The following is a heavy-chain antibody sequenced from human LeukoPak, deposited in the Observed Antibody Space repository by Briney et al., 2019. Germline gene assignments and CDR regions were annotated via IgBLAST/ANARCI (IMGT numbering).Heavy chain of an antibody. CDR3: ARDARILVRGTSHYSGMDV. J-gene: IGHJ6*02. Sequence: PGGSLRLSCAASGFTFSSYSMNWVRQAPGKGLEWVSSISSSSSYIYYADSVKGRFTISRDNAKNSLYLQMNSLRAEDTAVYYCARDARILVRGTSHYSGMDVWGQGTTVTVSS. CDR1: GFTFSSYS. V-gene: IGHV3-21*01. D-gene: IGHD3-10*01. CDR2: ISSSSSYI.